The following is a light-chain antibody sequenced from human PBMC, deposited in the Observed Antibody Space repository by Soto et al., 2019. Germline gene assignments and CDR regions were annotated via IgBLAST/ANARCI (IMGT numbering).Light chain of an antibody. J-gene: IGLJ1*01. CDR2: DVS. CDR1: RSDVGGYNS. CDR3: SSYTSSSSYV. V-gene: IGLV2-14*01. Sequence: QSALTQPASVSGSPGQSITLLCTGTRSDVGGYNSVSWYQQHPGKAPKLMIHDVSNRPSGVSNRFSGSKSGNTASLTISGLQAEDEADYYCSSYTSSSSYVFGTGTKVTVL.